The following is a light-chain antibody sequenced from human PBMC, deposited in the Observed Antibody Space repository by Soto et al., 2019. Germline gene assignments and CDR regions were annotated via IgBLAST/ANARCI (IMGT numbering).Light chain of an antibody. CDR2: EVS. Sequence: QSALTQPASVSGSPGQSITISCTGTSSDVGDYNYVSWYQRHPGKAPKLMIYEVSNRPSGVSNRFSGSKSGNTASLTISGLQAEDEADYYCSSYTSSSTVVVFGGGTKLTVL. V-gene: IGLV2-14*01. CDR1: SSDVGDYNY. J-gene: IGLJ2*01. CDR3: SSYTSSSTVVV.